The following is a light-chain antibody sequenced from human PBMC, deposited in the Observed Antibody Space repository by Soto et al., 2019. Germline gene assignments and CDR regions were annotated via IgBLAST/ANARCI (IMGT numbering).Light chain of an antibody. CDR3: AAWDDSLNGWV. CDR2: SNN. J-gene: IGLJ3*02. CDR1: RSNIGSNT. Sequence: QSVLTQSPSASGTPGQKIAISCSGSRSNIGSNTVNWYQHLPGTAPKLLIYSNNHRPSGVPVRFSGSRSGTSASLAISGLQSDDESTYYCAAWDDSLNGWVFGGGTKVTVL. V-gene: IGLV1-44*01.